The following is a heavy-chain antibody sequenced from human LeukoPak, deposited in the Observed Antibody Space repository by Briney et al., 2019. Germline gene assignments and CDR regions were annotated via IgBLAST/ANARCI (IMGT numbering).Heavy chain of an antibody. Sequence: ASVKVSCKASGGTFSSYAISWVRQAPGQGLEWMGRIIPILGIANYAQKFQGRVTITADKSTSTAYMELSSLRSEDTAVYYCASYYYDSSANRFDYWGQGTLVTVSS. CDR2: IIPILGIA. V-gene: IGHV1-69*04. CDR3: ASYYYDSSANRFDY. D-gene: IGHD3-22*01. J-gene: IGHJ4*02. CDR1: GGTFSSYA.